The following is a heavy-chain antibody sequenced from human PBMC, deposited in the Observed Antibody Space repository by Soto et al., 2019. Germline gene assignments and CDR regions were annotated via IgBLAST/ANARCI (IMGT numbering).Heavy chain of an antibody. D-gene: IGHD1-1*01. CDR1: GYTFTSYG. CDR2: ISAYNGNT. J-gene: IGHJ4*02. Sequence: ASVKVSCKASGYTFTSYGISWVRQAPGQGLEWMGWISAYNGNTNYAQKLQGRVTMTTDTSTSTAYMELRSLRSDDTAVYYCARIKTFARPSGTLDYWGQGTLVTVSS. V-gene: IGHV1-18*01. CDR3: ARIKTFARPSGTLDY.